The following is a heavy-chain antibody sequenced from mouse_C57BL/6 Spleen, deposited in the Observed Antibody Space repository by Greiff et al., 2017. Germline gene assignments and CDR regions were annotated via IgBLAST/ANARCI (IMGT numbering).Heavy chain of an antibody. CDR3: AKRAYDAMDY. Sequence: VQLQPSGAELVKPGASVKMSCKASGYTFTSYWITWVKQRPGQGLGWIGDIYPGSGSTNYNEKFKSKATLTVDTSSSTAYMQLSSLTSEDSAVYYCAKRAYDAMDYWGQGTSVTVSS. V-gene: IGHV1-55*01. CDR2: IYPGSGST. J-gene: IGHJ4*01. CDR1: GYTFTSYW.